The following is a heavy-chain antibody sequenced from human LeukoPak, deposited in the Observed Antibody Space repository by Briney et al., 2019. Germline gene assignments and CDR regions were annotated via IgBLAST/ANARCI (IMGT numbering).Heavy chain of an antibody. V-gene: IGHV4-4*07. Sequence: SETLSLTCTVSGASISSNYWSWIRQPAGKGLEWIGRIQTSGSTNYNPSLKSRVTISVDTSKNQFSLKLSSVTAADTAVYYCARRGIPLFYGMDVWGQGTTVTVSS. CDR3: ARRGIPLFYGMDV. J-gene: IGHJ6*02. D-gene: IGHD6-13*01. CDR1: GASISSNY. CDR2: IQTSGST.